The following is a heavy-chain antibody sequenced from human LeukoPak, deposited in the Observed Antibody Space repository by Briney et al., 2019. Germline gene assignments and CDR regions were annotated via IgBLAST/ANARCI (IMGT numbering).Heavy chain of an antibody. V-gene: IGHV3-21*01. Sequence: PGGSLRLSCAASGFTFSSYSMNWVRQAPGKGLEWVSSISSSSSYVYYADSVKGRFTISRDKATNSLYLQMNSLRAEDTAIYYCAREGMVATFDYWGQGTLVTVSS. CDR3: AREGMVATFDY. CDR1: GFTFSSYS. J-gene: IGHJ4*02. D-gene: IGHD5-12*01. CDR2: ISSSSSYV.